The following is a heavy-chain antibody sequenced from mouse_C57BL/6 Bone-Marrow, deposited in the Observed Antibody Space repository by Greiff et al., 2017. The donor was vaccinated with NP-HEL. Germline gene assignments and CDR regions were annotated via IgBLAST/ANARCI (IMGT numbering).Heavy chain of an antibody. V-gene: IGHV1-42*01. CDR3: ARNDYDVGFAY. CDR2: INPSTGGT. D-gene: IGHD2-4*01. Sequence: VQLQQSGPELVKPGASVKISCKASGYSFTGYYMNWVKQSPEKSLEWIGEINPSTGGTTYNQKFKAKATLTVDKSSSTAYMQLKSLTSEDSAVYYCARNDYDVGFAYWGQGTLVTVSA. CDR1: GYSFTGYY. J-gene: IGHJ3*01.